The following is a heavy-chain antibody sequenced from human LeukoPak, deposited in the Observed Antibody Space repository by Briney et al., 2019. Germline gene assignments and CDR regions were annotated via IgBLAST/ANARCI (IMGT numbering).Heavy chain of an antibody. CDR3: AKCSETGTTRWFDP. CDR2: INPSGTT. D-gene: IGHD1-7*01. Sequence: ASVKVSCKASGYIFSNYCMHWVRQAPGQGLEWMGLINPSGTTTYAQNFQGRVTMTRDTSTSTVYMELSSLRSDDTAVYYCAKCSETGTTRWFDPWGQGTLVTVSS. V-gene: IGHV1-46*01. CDR1: GYIFSNYC. J-gene: IGHJ5*02.